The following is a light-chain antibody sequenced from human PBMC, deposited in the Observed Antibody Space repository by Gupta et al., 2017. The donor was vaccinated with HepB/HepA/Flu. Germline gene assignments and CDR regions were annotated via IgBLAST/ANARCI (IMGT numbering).Light chain of an antibody. CDR1: QSVLYSSNNKNY. CDR2: WAS. Sequence: DIVMTQSPDSLAVSLGERATINCKSSQSVLYSSNNKNYLAWYQQKPGQPPKLLIYWASTRESGVPDRFSGSGSGTDFTLTISSLQAEDVAVYYCQQYHSPPYTFGPGTKLEIK. V-gene: IGKV4-1*01. J-gene: IGKJ2*01. CDR3: QQYHSPPYT.